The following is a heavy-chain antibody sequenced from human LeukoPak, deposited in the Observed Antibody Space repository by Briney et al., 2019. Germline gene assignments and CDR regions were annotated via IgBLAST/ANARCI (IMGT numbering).Heavy chain of an antibody. J-gene: IGHJ4*02. CDR3: ACRDGYNYDY. D-gene: IGHD5-12*01. V-gene: IGHV4-34*01. CDR1: GGSISSYY. Sequence: PSETLSLTCTVSGGSISSYYWSWIRQPPGKGLEWIGEINHSGSTNYNPSLKSRVTISVDTSKNQFSLKLSSVTAADTAVYYCACRDGYNYDYWGQGTLVTVSS. CDR2: INHSGST.